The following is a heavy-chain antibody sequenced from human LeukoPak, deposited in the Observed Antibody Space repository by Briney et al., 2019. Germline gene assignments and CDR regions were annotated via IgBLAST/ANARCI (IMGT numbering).Heavy chain of an antibody. CDR2: ISGNGVSP. D-gene: IGHD3-10*01. CDR3: AKAFGGYCLDY. V-gene: IGHV3-23*01. J-gene: IGHJ4*02. Sequence: GGSLRLSCAASGFTFSNYAMSWVRQAPGKGLEWVSLISGNGVSPYYADSVKGRFTISRDNSKNTMYLQMNSLRAEDTAVYYCAKAFGGYCLDYWGQGTLVTVSS. CDR1: GFTFSNYA.